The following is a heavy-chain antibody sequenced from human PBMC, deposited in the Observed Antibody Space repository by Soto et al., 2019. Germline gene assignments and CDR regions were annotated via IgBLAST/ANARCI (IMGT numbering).Heavy chain of an antibody. J-gene: IGHJ5*02. D-gene: IGHD3-3*01. CDR1: GGSVNGFY. Sequence: QVHLQQWGAGLLKPSETLSLTCAVYGGSVNGFYWNWIRQPPGKGLEWIGEINHTGGTHYNPSLKSRVTMSVDTSKNQFSLRLSSVTAADTAIYYCATRITVFGLLIPPFDPWGQGTQVTVSS. V-gene: IGHV4-34*02. CDR2: INHTGGT. CDR3: ATRITVFGLLIPPFDP.